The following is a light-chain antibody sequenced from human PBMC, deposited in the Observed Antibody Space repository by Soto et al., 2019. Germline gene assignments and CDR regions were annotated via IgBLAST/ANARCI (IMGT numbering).Light chain of an antibody. CDR2: GNS. CDR1: SSNIGAGYD. V-gene: IGLV1-40*01. Sequence: QLVLTQPPSVSGATGQRVTISCTGSSSNIGAGYDVHWYQQLPGTAPKLLIYGNSNRPSGVPDRFSGSKSGTSASLAITGLQAEDAADYGFQSYDSSLSGSVFGGGTKLTVL. CDR3: QSYDSSLSGSV. J-gene: IGLJ2*01.